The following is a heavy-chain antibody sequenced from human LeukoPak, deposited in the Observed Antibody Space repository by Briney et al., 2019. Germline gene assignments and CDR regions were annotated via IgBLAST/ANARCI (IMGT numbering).Heavy chain of an antibody. V-gene: IGHV3-23*01. CDR1: GFTFSTYV. CDR2: IRGTSDST. J-gene: IGHJ5*02. Sequence: GGSLRLSCATSGFTFSTYVMSWVRQAPGKGLEWVSSIRGTSDSTYYADSVKGRFTISRDNSKNTVYLQMNSLRVEDTAIYYCARCVTGWPNWFDPWGQGTLVTVSS. CDR3: ARCVTGWPNWFDP. D-gene: IGHD6-19*01.